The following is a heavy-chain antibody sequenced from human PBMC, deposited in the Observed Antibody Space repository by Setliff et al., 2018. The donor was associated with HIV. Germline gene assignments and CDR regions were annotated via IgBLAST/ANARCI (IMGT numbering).Heavy chain of an antibody. D-gene: IGHD3-3*01. Sequence: ASVKVSCKASGYIFSNFAMHWVRQVPGPRLEWMGWINAGDGNTKYSQNIQGRVSITRDTSATTVYMELSRLRSEDTAVYYCARDADYDFWSGYWRYFDYWGQGTLVTVSS. CDR3: ARDADYDFWSGYWRYFDY. J-gene: IGHJ4*02. V-gene: IGHV1-3*01. CDR2: INAGDGNT. CDR1: GYIFSNFA.